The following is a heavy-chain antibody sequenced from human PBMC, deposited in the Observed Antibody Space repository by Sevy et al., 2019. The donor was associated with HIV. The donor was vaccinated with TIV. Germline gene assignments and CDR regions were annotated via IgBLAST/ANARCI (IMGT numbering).Heavy chain of an antibody. D-gene: IGHD3-10*01. CDR1: GVSMSSSDYD. CDR3: ARHGGLVDRAFDF. V-gene: IGHV4-39*01. Sequence: SETLSLTCTVSGVSMSSSDYDWGWIRQPPGKGLEWIGSMYFSGRSKYKSSLQSRVTISIDKSKNQFSLTVTSVTVAATAVYYCARHGGLVDRAFDFWGQGTLVTVSS. CDR2: MYFSGRS. J-gene: IGHJ4*02.